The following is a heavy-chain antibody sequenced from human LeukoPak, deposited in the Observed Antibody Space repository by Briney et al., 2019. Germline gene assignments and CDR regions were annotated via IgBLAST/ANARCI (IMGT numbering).Heavy chain of an antibody. CDR2: ISTSGSTK. J-gene: IGHJ3*02. Sequence: GGSLRLSSAASGFTLSSYWMSWVRQAPGKGLEWVSYISTSGSTKYYADSVKGRFTISRDNAKNSLYLQMNSLRAEDTAVYYCARDRDPGYNDSSGYRRVNAFDIWGQGTMVTVSS. D-gene: IGHD3-22*01. CDR1: GFTLSSYW. CDR3: ARDRDPGYNDSSGYRRVNAFDI. V-gene: IGHV3-48*04.